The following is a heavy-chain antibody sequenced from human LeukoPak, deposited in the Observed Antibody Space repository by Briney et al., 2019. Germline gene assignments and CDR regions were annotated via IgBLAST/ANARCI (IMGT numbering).Heavy chain of an antibody. J-gene: IGHJ4*02. V-gene: IGHV3-21*01. Sequence: GGSLRLSCAASGFTFSSYSMNWVRQASGKGLEWVSSISSSSSYIYYADSVKGRFTISRDNAKNSLYLQMNSLRAEDTAVYYRAREGSSSSWFDYWGQGTLVTVSS. CDR1: GFTFSSYS. CDR2: ISSSSSYI. CDR3: AREGSSSSWFDY. D-gene: IGHD6-13*01.